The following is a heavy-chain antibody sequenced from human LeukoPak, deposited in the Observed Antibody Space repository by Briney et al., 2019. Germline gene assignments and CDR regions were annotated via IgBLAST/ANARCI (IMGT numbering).Heavy chain of an antibody. CDR1: GYSFTSHW. D-gene: IGHD4-23*01. Sequence: GESLKISCKGSGYSFTSHWIGWVRQMPGKGLEWMGIIYPGDSDTAYSPSFQGQVTISADKSISTAYLQWSSLKDSDTAIYYCARHRDVGGRLYFLDSWGQGTLVTVSS. V-gene: IGHV5-51*01. CDR3: ARHRDVGGRLYFLDS. J-gene: IGHJ4*02. CDR2: IYPGDSDT.